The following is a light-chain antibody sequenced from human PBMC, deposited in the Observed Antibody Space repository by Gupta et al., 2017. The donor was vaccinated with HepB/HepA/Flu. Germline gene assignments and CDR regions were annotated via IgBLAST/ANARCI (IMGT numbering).Light chain of an antibody. J-gene: IGKJ4*01. CDR3: QQYKNWPPLT. V-gene: IGKV3-15*01. CDR1: QSVSSN. Sequence: DIVMTQTPATLSVSPGERATLSCRASQSVSSNLAWYQQTGGQPPRLLIYGASTRAAGIPARFSGSGSGTDFTLTISSLQSEDFAVYFCQQYKNWPPLTFGGGTKVEIK. CDR2: GAS.